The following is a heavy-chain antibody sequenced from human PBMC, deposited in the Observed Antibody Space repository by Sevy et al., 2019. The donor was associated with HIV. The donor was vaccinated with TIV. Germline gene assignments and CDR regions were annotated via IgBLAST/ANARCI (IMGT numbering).Heavy chain of an antibody. V-gene: IGHV3-15*07. CDR3: TTRPYGSTVDY. Sequence: GGSLRLSCAASGFSFSNAWMNWVRQAPGKGLEWVGRIKIKTDGGTTDYAAPVKGRSTISRDDSKNTLYLQMNSLKTDDTAVYYCTTRPYGSTVDYWGQGTLVTVSS. CDR1: GFSFSNAW. CDR2: IKIKTDGGTT. D-gene: IGHD3-10*01. J-gene: IGHJ4*02.